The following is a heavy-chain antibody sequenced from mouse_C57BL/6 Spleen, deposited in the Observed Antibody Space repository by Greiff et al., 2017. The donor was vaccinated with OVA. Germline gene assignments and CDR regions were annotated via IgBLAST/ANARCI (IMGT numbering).Heavy chain of an antibody. CDR2: ISDGGSYT. CDR3: ARYGLYYYAMDY. J-gene: IGHJ4*01. V-gene: IGHV5-4*03. Sequence: DVKLVESGGGLVKPGGSLKLSCAASGFTFSSYAMSWVRQTPEKRLEWVATISDGGSYTYYPDNVKGRFTISRDNAKNNLYLQMSHLKSEDTAMYYCARYGLYYYAMDYWGQGTSVTVSS. CDR1: GFTFSSYA. D-gene: IGHD1-1*02.